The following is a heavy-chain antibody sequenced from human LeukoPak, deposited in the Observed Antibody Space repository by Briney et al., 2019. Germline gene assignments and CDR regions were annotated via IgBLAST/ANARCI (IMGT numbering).Heavy chain of an antibody. CDR2: ITNSGNSK. D-gene: IGHD3-22*01. CDR3: ARTRSSGYLTFGY. Sequence: GGSLRLSCAASGFTFSSYSMNWVRQAPGKGLEWVSYITNSGNSKSYADSVKGRFTISRDNTKNSLYLQMNGLRAEDTAVYYCARTRSSGYLTFGYWGQGILVTVSS. V-gene: IGHV3-48*01. J-gene: IGHJ4*02. CDR1: GFTFSSYS.